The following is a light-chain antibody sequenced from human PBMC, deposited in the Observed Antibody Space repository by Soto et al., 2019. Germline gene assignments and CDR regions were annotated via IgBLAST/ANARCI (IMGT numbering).Light chain of an antibody. V-gene: IGKV3-20*01. CDR1: RRVGSSY. Sequence: EIVFTQSPVNLPLSPGDRATLSCRASRRVGSSYLAWYKHVPGQAPSLLIYGASSRPTGVSDRFSGGGSATDFTLTISRLEPEDSAVYYCHQYGNSPQTFGQGTKVDIK. CDR2: GAS. J-gene: IGKJ2*01. CDR3: HQYGNSPQT.